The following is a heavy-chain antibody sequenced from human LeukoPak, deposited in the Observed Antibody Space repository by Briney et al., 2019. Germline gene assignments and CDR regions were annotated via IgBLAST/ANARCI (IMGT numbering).Heavy chain of an antibody. CDR3: ARVSVRGVITGFYYFDY. J-gene: IGHJ4*02. CDR1: GGSISSGSYY. D-gene: IGHD3-10*01. V-gene: IGHV4-61*02. Sequence: SETLSLTCTVSGGSISSGSYYWSWIRQPAGKGLEWIGRIYTSGSTNYNPSLKSRVTISVDTSKNQFSLKLNSVTAADTAVYYCARVSVRGVITGFYYFDYWGQGTLVTVSS. CDR2: IYTSGST.